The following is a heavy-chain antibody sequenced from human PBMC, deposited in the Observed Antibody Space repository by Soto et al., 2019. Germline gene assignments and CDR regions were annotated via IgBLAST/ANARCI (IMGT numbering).Heavy chain of an antibody. D-gene: IGHD2-15*01. CDR1: GGSFSGYY. Sequence: PSETLSLTCAVYGGSFSGYYWSWIRQPPGKGLEWIGEINHSGSTNYNPSLKSRVTISVDTSKSQFSLNLSFVTAADTAVYYCATMGTPATGLYFFDYWGQRSLVTVSS. CDR3: ATMGTPATGLYFFDY. CDR2: INHSGST. V-gene: IGHV4-34*01. J-gene: IGHJ4*02.